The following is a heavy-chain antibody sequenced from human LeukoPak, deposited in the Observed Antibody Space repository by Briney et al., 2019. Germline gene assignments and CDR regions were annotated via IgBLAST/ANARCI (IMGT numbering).Heavy chain of an antibody. J-gene: IGHJ5*02. CDR1: GGSISSRSYY. CDR2: IYYSGST. Sequence: PSETLSLTCTVSGGSISSRSYYWGWIRQPPGKGLEWIVSIYYSGSTYYNPSLKSRVTISVDTSKNQFSLKLSSVTAADTAVYYCARHHFDYGDYLTNWFDHWGQGTLVTVSS. V-gene: IGHV4-39*01. D-gene: IGHD4-17*01. CDR3: ARHHFDYGDYLTNWFDH.